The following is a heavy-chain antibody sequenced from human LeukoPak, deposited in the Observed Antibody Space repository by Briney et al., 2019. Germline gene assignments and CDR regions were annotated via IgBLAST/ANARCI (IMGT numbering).Heavy chain of an antibody. V-gene: IGHV4-34*01. CDR1: GGSLSGFY. D-gene: IGHD3-3*01. CDR2: INQSGST. CDR3: ARGLYLYYDFWSGKPRSMNWFDP. J-gene: IGHJ5*02. Sequence: PSETLSLTCAVYGGSLSGFYWSWIRQPPGKGLEWIGEINQSGSTNQYPSLKSRVTISVDTSKNQFSLKLSSVTAADTAVYYCARGLYLYYDFWSGKPRSMNWFDPWGQGTLVTVSS.